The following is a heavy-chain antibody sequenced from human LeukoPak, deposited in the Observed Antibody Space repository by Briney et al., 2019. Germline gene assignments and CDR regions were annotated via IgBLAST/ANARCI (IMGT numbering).Heavy chain of an antibody. CDR3: ARGAVDTAMAEYFQH. CDR1: GGSFSGYY. D-gene: IGHD5-18*01. Sequence: SETLSLTCAVYGGSFSGYYWSWIRQPPGKGLEWTGEINHSGSTNYNPSLKSRVTISVNTSKNQFSLKLSSVTAADTAVYYCARGAVDTAMAEYFQHWGQGTLVTVSS. CDR2: INHSGST. V-gene: IGHV4-34*01. J-gene: IGHJ1*01.